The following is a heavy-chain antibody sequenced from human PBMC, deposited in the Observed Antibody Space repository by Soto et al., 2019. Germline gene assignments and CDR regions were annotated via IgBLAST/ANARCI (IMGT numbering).Heavy chain of an antibody. V-gene: IGHV1-18*01. Sequence: QVPLVQSGVEVKTPGASVKVSCQASGYTFFTYDISWVRQAPGQGLEWMGWSSTYSGDTKYAQKFQGRVTMTTDTSTTTAYLEMRSLRSDDTAVYYCARHHGPTTSENWFDPWGQGTLVTVFS. CDR1: GYTFFTYD. CDR2: SSTYSGDT. J-gene: IGHJ5*02. CDR3: ARHHGPTTSENWFDP. D-gene: IGHD5-12*01.